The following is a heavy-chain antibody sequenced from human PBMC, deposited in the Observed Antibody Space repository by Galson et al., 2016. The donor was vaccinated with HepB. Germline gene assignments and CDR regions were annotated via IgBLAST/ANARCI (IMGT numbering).Heavy chain of an antibody. CDR3: ARDGLRWSPVEYFHQ. J-gene: IGHJ1*01. V-gene: IGHV3-23*01. CDR2: ISGSGGST. CDR1: GFTFSSFG. Sequence: SLGLSCAASGFTFSSFGMSWVRQAPGKGLEWVSLISGSGGSTSYADSVKGRFIISRDNSNNTLYLQMNSLRAEDTAVYYCARDGLRWSPVEYFHQWGQGTLVTVSS. D-gene: IGHD3/OR15-3a*01.